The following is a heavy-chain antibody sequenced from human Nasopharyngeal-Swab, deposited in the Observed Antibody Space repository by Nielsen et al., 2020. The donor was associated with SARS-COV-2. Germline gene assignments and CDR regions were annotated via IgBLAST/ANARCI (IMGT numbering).Heavy chain of an antibody. CDR3: ARGAIFGVVIDWFDP. CDR1: GFTFSTYD. V-gene: IGHV4-59*01. CDR2: IYYSGST. J-gene: IGHJ5*02. D-gene: IGHD3-3*01. Sequence: ESLKISCAASGFTFSTYDMSWVRQAPGKGLEWIGYIYYSGSTNYNPSLKSRVIISVDTSKNQFSLKLSSVTAADTAVYYCARGAIFGVVIDWFDPWGQGTLVTVSS.